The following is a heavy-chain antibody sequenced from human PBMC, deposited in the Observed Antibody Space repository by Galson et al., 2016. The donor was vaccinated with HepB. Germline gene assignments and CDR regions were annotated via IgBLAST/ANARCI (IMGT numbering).Heavy chain of an antibody. CDR3: AHTLRGPDHYCES. Sequence: PALVKPTQTLTLTCTFSGFSLSTRGVGVGWVRQPPGRTLDWLAVVYWDDDKRYSPSLKNRFTIIKDTSKNQVFLTMTNMAPVDTATYYCAHTLRGPDHYCESGGEGGLGTVSS. D-gene: IGHD2/OR15-2a*01. J-gene: IGHJ4*02. CDR1: GFSLSTRGVG. V-gene: IGHV2-5*02. CDR2: VYWDDDK.